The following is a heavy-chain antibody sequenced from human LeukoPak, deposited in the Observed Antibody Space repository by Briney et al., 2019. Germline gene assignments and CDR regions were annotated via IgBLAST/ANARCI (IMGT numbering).Heavy chain of an antibody. Sequence: PSETLSLTCAVYGGSFSGYYWSWIRQPPGKGLEWIGEINHSGSTNYNPSLKSRVTISVDTSKNQFSLKLSSVTAADTAVYYCARDRELVTPGAFDIWGQGTMVTVSS. CDR3: ARDRELVTPGAFDI. V-gene: IGHV4-34*01. D-gene: IGHD1-26*01. CDR1: GGSFSGYY. J-gene: IGHJ3*02. CDR2: INHSGST.